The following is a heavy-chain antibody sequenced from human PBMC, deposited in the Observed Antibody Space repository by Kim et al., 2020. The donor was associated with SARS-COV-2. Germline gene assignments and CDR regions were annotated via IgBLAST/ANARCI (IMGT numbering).Heavy chain of an antibody. J-gene: IGHJ6*02. Sequence: SLMGRFTISRDNAKNSLYLQMNSLRAEDTAVYYCARRVDYVPYYYYGMDVWGQGTTVTVSS. D-gene: IGHD4-17*01. CDR3: ARRVDYVPYYYYGMDV. V-gene: IGHV3-48*03.